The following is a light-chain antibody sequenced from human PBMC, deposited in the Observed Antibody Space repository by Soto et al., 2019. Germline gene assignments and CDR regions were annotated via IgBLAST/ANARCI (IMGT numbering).Light chain of an antibody. J-gene: IGKJ1*01. V-gene: IGKV3-15*01. CDR2: GAF. CDR1: QSVSSN. Sequence: EIVMTQSPVTLSVSPGERATLSCRASQSVSSNLAWYQQKPGQAPSLLIYGAFTRATGIPARFSGTGSGTEFTLNIRSLQSEDFELYYCQQYNDWPLTFGQGTKVDIK. CDR3: QQYNDWPLT.